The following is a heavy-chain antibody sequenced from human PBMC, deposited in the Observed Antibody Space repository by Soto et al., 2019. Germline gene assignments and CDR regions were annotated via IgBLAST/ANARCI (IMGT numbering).Heavy chain of an antibody. V-gene: IGHV4-30-2*01. CDR3: ARGPYYYDSSGYWDFDQ. CDR1: GDSISSGGYS. J-gene: IGHJ4*02. D-gene: IGHD3-22*01. CDR2: VYHSGGT. Sequence: QLQLQESGSGLVRPSQTLSLTCAVSGDSISSGGYSWSWVRLPPGKGLEWIGYVYHSGGTNNNPSFESRVTISVDRSKDQFSLQLNSVTAADTAVYFCARGPYYYDSSGYWDFDQWGQGILVTVSS.